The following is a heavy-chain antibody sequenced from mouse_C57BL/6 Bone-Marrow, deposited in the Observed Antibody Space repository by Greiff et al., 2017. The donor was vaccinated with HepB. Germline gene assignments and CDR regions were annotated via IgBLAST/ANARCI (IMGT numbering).Heavy chain of an antibody. D-gene: IGHD2-2*01. CDR1: GFTFSDYG. CDR2: ISSGSSTI. V-gene: IGHV5-17*01. Sequence: EVQLQESGGGLVKLGGSLKLSCAASGFTFSDYGMHWVRQAPEKGLVWVAYISSGSSTIYYADTVKGRFTISRDNAKNTLFLQMTSLRSEDTAMYYCARRLRRPHYYAMDYWGQGTSVTVSS. CDR3: ARRLRRPHYYAMDY. J-gene: IGHJ4*01.